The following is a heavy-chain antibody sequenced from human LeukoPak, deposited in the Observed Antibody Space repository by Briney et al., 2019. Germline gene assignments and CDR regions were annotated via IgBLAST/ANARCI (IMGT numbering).Heavy chain of an antibody. V-gene: IGHV3-48*03. Sequence: GGSLRLSCSASGFTFSSYEMNWVRQAPGKGLEWVSYISSSGGTIYYADSVKGRFTISRDNAKNSLYLQMNSLRAEDTAVHYCARDLSYCTITSCSYYYGMDVWGRGTTVTVSS. D-gene: IGHD2-2*01. CDR1: GFTFSSYE. CDR2: ISSSGGTI. CDR3: ARDLSYCTITSCSYYYGMDV. J-gene: IGHJ6*02.